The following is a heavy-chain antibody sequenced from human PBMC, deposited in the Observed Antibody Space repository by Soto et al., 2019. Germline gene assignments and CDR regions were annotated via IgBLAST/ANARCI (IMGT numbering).Heavy chain of an antibody. CDR3: AREVIPLTTDWYFDL. V-gene: IGHV4-30-4*01. D-gene: IGHD4-17*01. Sequence: QLQLRESGPGLVKPSETLSLTCTVSGGSISGGVGGLYYWSWIRQPPGKGLEWIGYIDDSGSTYYNPSLKSRVPISVDTSKNQFSLRLSSVTAADTDVYYCAREVIPLTTDWYFDLWGRGTLVTVSS. J-gene: IGHJ2*01. CDR2: IDDSGST. CDR1: GGSISGGVGGLYY.